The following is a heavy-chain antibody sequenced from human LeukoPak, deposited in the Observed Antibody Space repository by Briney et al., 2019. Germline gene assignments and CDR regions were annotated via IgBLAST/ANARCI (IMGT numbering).Heavy chain of an antibody. Sequence: GGSLRLSCAASGFTFSSYWMSWVRQAPGKGMEWVANIKQDGSEKYYVDSVKGRFTISRDNAKNSLYLQMNSLRAEDTAVYYCARDTLLGVVISPEYYMDVWGKGTTVTVSS. CDR3: ARDTLLGVVISPEYYMDV. J-gene: IGHJ6*03. V-gene: IGHV3-7*01. CDR1: GFTFSSYW. CDR2: IKQDGSEK. D-gene: IGHD3-3*01.